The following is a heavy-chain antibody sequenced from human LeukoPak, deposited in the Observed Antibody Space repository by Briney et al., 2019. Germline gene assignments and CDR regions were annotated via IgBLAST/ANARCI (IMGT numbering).Heavy chain of an antibody. CDR1: GGSINDYY. D-gene: IGHD4-17*01. CDR2: ISNSGTT. J-gene: IGHJ5*02. Sequence: SETLSLTCTVSGGSINDYYWTWIRQAPGEGLEWLGYISNSGTTDYNPSLKSRVTMSVDTSKNEFSLKVTSVTAADTAMYYCARVVRGAVTSNCFDPWGQGTLVTVSS. CDR3: ARVVRGAVTSNCFDP. V-gene: IGHV4-59*01.